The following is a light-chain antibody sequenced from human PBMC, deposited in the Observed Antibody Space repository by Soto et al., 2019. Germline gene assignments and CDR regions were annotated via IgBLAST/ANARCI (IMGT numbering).Light chain of an antibody. CDR3: QQRSNWIT. CDR1: QSVSSY. Sequence: EIVLTQSPATLSLSPGERATPSCRASQSVSSYLAWYQQKPGQAPRLLIYDASNRATGIPARFSGSGSGTDFTLTISSLEPEDFAVYYCQQRSNWITFGQGTRLEIK. J-gene: IGKJ5*01. CDR2: DAS. V-gene: IGKV3-11*01.